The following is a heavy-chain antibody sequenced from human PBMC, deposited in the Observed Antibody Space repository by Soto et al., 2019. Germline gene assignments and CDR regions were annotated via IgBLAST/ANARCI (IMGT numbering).Heavy chain of an antibody. D-gene: IGHD2-15*01. CDR1: GYTFNNYG. CDR2: IGPYNGNT. CDR3: ARCYCSVGSCYTCWHFDL. J-gene: IGHJ2*01. V-gene: IGHV1-18*01. Sequence: QVQLVQSGAEVKKPGASVKVSCKASGYTFNNYGISWVRQAPGQGLEWMGWIGPYNGNTDRAQNFQGRVTMTTDTSTNTAYMELRSLRSDDTALYYCARCYCSVGSCYTCWHFDLWGRGTLVTVSS.